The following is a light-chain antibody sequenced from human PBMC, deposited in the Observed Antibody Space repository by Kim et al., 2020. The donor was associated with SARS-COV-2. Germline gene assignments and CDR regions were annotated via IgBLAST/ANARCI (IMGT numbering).Light chain of an antibody. J-gene: IGLJ3*02. CDR2: NNN. Sequence: ELTQPPSASGTPGQTVTISCSGGSSNIGGNTVNWYQQVPGTAPKLLIYNNNQWSSGVPDRFSGSKSGTSASLVIRGLQSEDEADYYCAAWDDSLNGWVFGGGTKLTVL. V-gene: IGLV1-44*01. CDR3: AAWDDSLNGWV. CDR1: SSNIGGNT.